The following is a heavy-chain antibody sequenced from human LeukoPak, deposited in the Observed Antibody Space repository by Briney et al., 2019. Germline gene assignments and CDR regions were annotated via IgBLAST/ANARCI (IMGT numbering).Heavy chain of an antibody. V-gene: IGHV3-7*01. D-gene: IGHD2-2*01. CDR3: ANVPRSTVSY. CDR2: LNEDGSVK. J-gene: IGHJ4*02. Sequence: GGSLRLSCAASEFSFSTNWMHWVRQTPGEGLEWVAELNEDGSVKYYVDSVKGRFTISRDNAKSLLFLQMYNLRTEDTGVYFCANVPRSTVSYWGRGTPVTVSS. CDR1: EFSFSTNW.